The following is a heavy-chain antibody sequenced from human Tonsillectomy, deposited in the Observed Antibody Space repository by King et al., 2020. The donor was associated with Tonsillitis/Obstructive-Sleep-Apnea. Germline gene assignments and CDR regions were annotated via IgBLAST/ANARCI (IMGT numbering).Heavy chain of an antibody. CDR1: GFTFSSYG. CDR3: VKPNDCRGGSGYSDSFDI. CDR2: ISYDGSNK. J-gene: IGHJ3*02. D-gene: IGHD2-15*01. V-gene: IGHV3-30*18. Sequence: VQLVESGGGVVQPGRSLRLSCVASGFTFSSYGMHWVRQAPGKGLEWVAVISYDGSNKYYADSVKGRFTISRDNSKNTLYLQMNSLRAEDTAVYYCVKPNDCRGGSGYSDSFDIWGQGTMVTVSS.